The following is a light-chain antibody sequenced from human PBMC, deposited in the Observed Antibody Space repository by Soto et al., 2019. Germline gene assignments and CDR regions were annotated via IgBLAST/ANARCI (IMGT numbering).Light chain of an antibody. Sequence: QSALTQPASVSGSPGQSITISCTGTSSDVGGYKYVSWYQHHPGKVPKLMIYEVSNRPSGVSNRFSGSKSGNTASLTISGLQAEDEADYYCSSYTSSSTQVFGGGTKLTVL. V-gene: IGLV2-14*01. CDR1: SSDVGGYKY. CDR3: SSYTSSSTQV. J-gene: IGLJ3*02. CDR2: EVS.